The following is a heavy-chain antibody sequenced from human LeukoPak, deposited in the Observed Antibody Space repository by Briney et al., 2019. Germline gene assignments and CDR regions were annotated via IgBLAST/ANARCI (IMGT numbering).Heavy chain of an antibody. CDR1: GFDLTTYA. Sequence: GGSVTLSCAASGFDLTTYAMTWVRQAPARGLEWVSSIRIGGGGTYYADSVKGRFTISRDNSENTLHLQMNNLRVEDTARYFCARCMVLSQGWCNWFDPWGQGTLVTVSS. J-gene: IGHJ5*02. D-gene: IGHD6-13*01. CDR2: IRIGGGGT. CDR3: ARCMVLSQGWCNWFDP. V-gene: IGHV3-23*01.